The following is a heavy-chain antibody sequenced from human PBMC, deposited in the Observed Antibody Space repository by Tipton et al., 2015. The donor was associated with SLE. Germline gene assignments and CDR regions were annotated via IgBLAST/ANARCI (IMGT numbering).Heavy chain of an antibody. CDR3: ARRGGYNWGY. Sequence: SLRLSCAASGFTFSSYWMSWVRQAPGKGLEWVSLIYSGGSTYYADSVKGRFTISRDNSKNTLYLQMNSLRAEDTAVYYCARRGGYNWGYWGQGTLVTVSS. CDR2: IYSGGST. D-gene: IGHD3-16*01. J-gene: IGHJ4*02. CDR1: GFTFSSYW. V-gene: IGHV3-53*01.